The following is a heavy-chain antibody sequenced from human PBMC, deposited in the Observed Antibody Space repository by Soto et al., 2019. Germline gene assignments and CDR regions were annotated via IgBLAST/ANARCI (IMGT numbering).Heavy chain of an antibody. CDR3: ATGLWSGCYSNWFDP. V-gene: IGHV1-24*01. CDR2: FDPEDGET. CDR1: GYTLTELS. D-gene: IGHD3-3*01. J-gene: IGHJ5*02. Sequence: ASVKVSCKVSGYTLTELSMHWVRQAPGKGLEWMGGFDPEDGETIYAQKFQGRVTMTEDTSTDTAYMELSSLRSEDTAVYYCATGLWSGCYSNWFDPWGQGTLVTVSS.